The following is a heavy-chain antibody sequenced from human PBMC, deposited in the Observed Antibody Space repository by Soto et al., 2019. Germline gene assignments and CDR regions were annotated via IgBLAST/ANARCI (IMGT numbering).Heavy chain of an antibody. J-gene: IGHJ4*02. CDR1: GGTFSSDV. CDR3: AREVFPKRDFDC. D-gene: IGHD2-8*01. V-gene: IGHV1-69*15. Sequence: QVQLVQSGAEVKKPGSSVKVSCKASGGTFSSDVINWVRQAPGQGLEWMGRIIPVFATPKYAQRFQGRLTITADEATSTGYMELSSLESDDTAMYYCAREVFPKRDFDCWGQGTQLTVSS. CDR2: IIPVFATP.